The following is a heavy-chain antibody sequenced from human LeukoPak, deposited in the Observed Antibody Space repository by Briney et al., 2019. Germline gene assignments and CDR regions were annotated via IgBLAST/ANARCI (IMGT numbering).Heavy chain of an antibody. V-gene: IGHV3-74*01. J-gene: IGHJ4*02. CDR3: VRSSGWPGY. D-gene: IGHD6-19*01. Sequence: GGSLRLSCAASGFTLSSYWMHWVRQAPGEGLVWVSRINSDGSNINYADSVKGRFTISRDNAKNTLYLQMNSLRVEDAAVYYCVRSSGWPGYWGQGTMVTVSS. CDR2: INSDGSNI. CDR1: GFTLSSYW.